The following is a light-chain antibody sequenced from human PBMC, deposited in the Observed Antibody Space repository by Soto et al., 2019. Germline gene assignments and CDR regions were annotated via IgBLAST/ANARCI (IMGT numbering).Light chain of an antibody. Sequence: QSALTEPASVSGSPGQSITISCTGTSSDVGGYNYVSWYQQHPGKAAKLMIYDVSNRPSGVSNRFSVSKSGNTASLTISGLQAEDEADYYCSSYTSSSPLVFGGGTQLTVL. CDR1: SSDVGGYNY. V-gene: IGLV2-14*01. J-gene: IGLJ2*01. CDR3: SSYTSSSPLV. CDR2: DVS.